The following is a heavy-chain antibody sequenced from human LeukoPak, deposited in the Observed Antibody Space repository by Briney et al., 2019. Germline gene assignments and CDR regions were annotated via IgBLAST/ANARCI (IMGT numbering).Heavy chain of an antibody. D-gene: IGHD2-15*01. V-gene: IGHV7-4-1*02. CDR3: ARVYAGWLTYYYYYMDV. Sequence: ASVKVSCKASGYTFTSYAMNWVRQAPGQGLEWMGWINTNTANPTYAQGFTGRFVFSLDTSVSTAYLQISSLKAEDTAVYYCARVYAGWLTYYYYYMDVWGKGTTVTVSS. CDR2: INTNTANP. CDR1: GYTFTSYA. J-gene: IGHJ6*03.